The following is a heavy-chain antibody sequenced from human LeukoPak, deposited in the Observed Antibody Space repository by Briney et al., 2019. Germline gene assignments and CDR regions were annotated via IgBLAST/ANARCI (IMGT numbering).Heavy chain of an antibody. D-gene: IGHD5-24*01. CDR1: GGSSSGYY. CDR2: INHSGTT. CDR3: AGPRDGYNY. Sequence: SETLSLTCAVYGGSSSGYYWSWIRQPPGKGLEWIGEINHSGTTNHHPSIKSRVTISVDTSKNQFSLKLSSVTAADTAVYYCAGPRDGYNYWGQGTLVTVSS. J-gene: IGHJ4*02. V-gene: IGHV4-34*01.